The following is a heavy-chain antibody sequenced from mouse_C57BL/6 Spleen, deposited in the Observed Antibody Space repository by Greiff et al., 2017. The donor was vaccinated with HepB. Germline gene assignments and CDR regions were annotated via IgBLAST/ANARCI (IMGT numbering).Heavy chain of an antibody. CDR2: IDPSDSYT. CDR1: GYTFTSYW. V-gene: IGHV1-50*01. Sequence: QVHVKQPGAELVKPGASVKLSCKASGYTFTSYWMQWVKQRPGQGLEWIGEIDPSDSYTNYNQKFKGKATLTVDTSSSTAYMQLSSLTSEDSAVYYCASHGSSYEDYWGQGTTLTVSS. D-gene: IGHD1-1*01. CDR3: ASHGSSYEDY. J-gene: IGHJ2*01.